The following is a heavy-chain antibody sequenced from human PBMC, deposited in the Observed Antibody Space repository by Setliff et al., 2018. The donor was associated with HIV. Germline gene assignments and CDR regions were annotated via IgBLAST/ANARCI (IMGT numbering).Heavy chain of an antibody. CDR3: ARDEWGQWMVHWYFDL. CDR1: GGSISSSTYY. CDR2: IYYSGKT. D-gene: IGHD6-19*01. V-gene: IGHV4-39*06. J-gene: IGHJ2*01. Sequence: SETLSLTCTVSGGSISSSTYYWGWIRQPPGKGLEWIGSIYYSGKTNYNPSLKSRVTISIDTSKNQFPLKLSSVTAADTAVYYCARDEWGQWMVHWYFDLWGRGTVVTVSS.